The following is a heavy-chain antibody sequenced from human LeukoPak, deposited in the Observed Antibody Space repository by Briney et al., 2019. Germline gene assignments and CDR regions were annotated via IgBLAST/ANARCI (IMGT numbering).Heavy chain of an antibody. CDR1: GITLSNYG. Sequence: GGSLRLSCAVSGITLSNYGMSWVRQAPGKGLEWIAGISGSGGRTNYADSVKGRFTISRDNPKNTLYLQMNSLRAEDTAVYFCAKRGVVIRVILVGFHKEAYYFDSWGQGALVTVSS. V-gene: IGHV3-23*01. D-gene: IGHD3-22*01. J-gene: IGHJ4*02. CDR3: AKRGVVIRVILVGFHKEAYYFDS. CDR2: ISGSGGRT.